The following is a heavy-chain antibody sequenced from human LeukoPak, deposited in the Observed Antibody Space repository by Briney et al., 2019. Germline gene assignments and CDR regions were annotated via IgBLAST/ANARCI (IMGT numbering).Heavy chain of an antibody. Sequence: GGSLRLSCAASGFTVSSTYMSWVRQAPGKGLEWVSVVYSGGSTYYADSVKGRFTISRDNSKNTLYLQMNSLRAEDTAVYYCARDRLYSSSSEDYWGQGTLVTVSS. J-gene: IGHJ4*02. CDR2: VYSGGST. CDR1: GFTVSSTY. V-gene: IGHV3-53*01. CDR3: ARDRLYSSSSEDY. D-gene: IGHD6-6*01.